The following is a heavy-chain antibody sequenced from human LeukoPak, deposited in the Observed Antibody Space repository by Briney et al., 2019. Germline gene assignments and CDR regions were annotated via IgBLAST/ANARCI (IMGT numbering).Heavy chain of an antibody. CDR1: GFTFSSYD. D-gene: IGHD6-13*01. V-gene: IGHV3-13*04. Sequence: PRRSLRLAWPAAGFTFSSYDMDCVRQATGKVLEWVSGIGSAGTTCYPASVKVRFTISRENGKKFLYLQIKSLRAGILTVYYGTIASGSGWYAFDVWGEGTMVTVSS. CDR2: IGSAGTT. CDR3: TIASGSGWYAFDV. J-gene: IGHJ3*01.